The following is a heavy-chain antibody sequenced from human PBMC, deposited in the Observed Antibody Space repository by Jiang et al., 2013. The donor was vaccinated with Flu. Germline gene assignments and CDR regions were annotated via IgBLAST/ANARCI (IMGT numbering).Heavy chain of an antibody. Sequence: GAEVKKPGASVKVSCKASGYTFTRYYIHWVRQAPGQGLEWMGIINSSGGSTTYAQKFQGRVTMTTDTSTSTVYMVLSSLTSEDTAVYYCARDFYDSGSYSDYWGQGTLVIVSS. CDR1: GYTFTRYY. CDR2: INSSGGST. V-gene: IGHV1-46*01. J-gene: IGHJ4*02. D-gene: IGHD3-10*01. CDR3: ARDFYDSGSYSDY.